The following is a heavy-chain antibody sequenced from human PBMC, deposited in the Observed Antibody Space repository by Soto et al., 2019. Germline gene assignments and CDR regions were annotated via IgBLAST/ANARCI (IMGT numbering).Heavy chain of an antibody. V-gene: IGHV3-23*01. J-gene: IGHJ3*01. Sequence: GGSLRLSCAASGFTFASYCMSWVRQAPGKGLEWVSAVSGPGGSTYYADSVKGRFTISRDNSKKTLHLQMNSLRAEDTAVYYCAKGGSNYDFWSGYFREGFDVWGQGIMVTVSS. D-gene: IGHD3-3*01. CDR1: GFTFASYC. CDR3: AKGGSNYDFWSGYFREGFDV. CDR2: VSGPGGST.